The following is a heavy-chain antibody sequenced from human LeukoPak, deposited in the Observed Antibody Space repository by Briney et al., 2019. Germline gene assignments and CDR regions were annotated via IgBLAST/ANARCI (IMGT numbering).Heavy chain of an antibody. D-gene: IGHD6-25*01. Sequence: PGRSLRLSCAASGFTFSNYWMHWVRQAPGKGLVWVSRINRDGSSTNYADSVKGRFTISRDNAKNTLYLQMNSLRVEDTAVYYCATPGSTAARRDYWGQGTLVTVSS. CDR1: GFTFSNYW. V-gene: IGHV3-74*01. CDR3: ATPGSTAARRDY. CDR2: INRDGSST. J-gene: IGHJ4*02.